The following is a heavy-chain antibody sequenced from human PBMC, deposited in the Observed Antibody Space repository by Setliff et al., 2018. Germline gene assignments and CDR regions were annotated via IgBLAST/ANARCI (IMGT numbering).Heavy chain of an antibody. CDR3: ARVGSVGYFDL. CDR1: GGSISSHY. D-gene: IGHD2-15*01. J-gene: IGHJ2*01. Sequence: PSETLSLTCTVSGGSISSHYWSWIRQPPGKGLEWIGSIYYSGSTNYNPSLKSRVTISVDTSKNQFSLKLSSVTAADTAVYYGARVGSVGYFDLWGRGTLVTVSS. V-gene: IGHV4-59*11. CDR2: IYYSGST.